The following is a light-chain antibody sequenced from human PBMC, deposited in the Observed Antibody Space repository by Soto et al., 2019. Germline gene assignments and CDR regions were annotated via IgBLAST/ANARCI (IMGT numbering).Light chain of an antibody. Sequence: HSVLTQPRSVSGSPGQSVTISCTGTSSDVGGYNYVSWYQQHPGKAPKLMIYDVSKRPSGVPDRFSGSKSGNTASLTISGLQAEDEADYYCCSYAGSPEVFGGGTKLTVL. J-gene: IGLJ2*01. CDR2: DVS. CDR3: CSYAGSPEV. V-gene: IGLV2-11*01. CDR1: SSDVGGYNY.